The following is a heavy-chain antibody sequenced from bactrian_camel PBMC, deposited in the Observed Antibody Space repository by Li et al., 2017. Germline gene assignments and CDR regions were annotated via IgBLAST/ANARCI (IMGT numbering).Heavy chain of an antibody. CDR3: AAAGYDGGCLLRV. CDR2: ILPRNGDT. V-gene: IGHV3S6*01. J-gene: IGHJ4*01. Sequence: HVQLVESGGGSVQAGGSLRLSCAASGFTTSRYCMAWFRQPPGKEREWVADILPRNGDTDYAAAVKGRFTISKDDAKNFLYLQMNSLKPEGTATYYCAAAGYDGGCLLRVWGQGTQVTVS. CDR1: GFTTSRYC. D-gene: IGHD3*01.